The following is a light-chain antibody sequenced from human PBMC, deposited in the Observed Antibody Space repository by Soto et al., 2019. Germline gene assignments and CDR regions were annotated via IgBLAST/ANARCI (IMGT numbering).Light chain of an antibody. CDR3: QQYYDSPQT. Sequence: DIVMTQSPDSMAVSLGERATINCKSSQRVFYRSNNKNYLAWYQQKPGQPPKLLIYWASTRESGVPDRFSGSGSGTDFTLTISSLQAEDVAVYYCQQYYDSPQTFGQGTKVEVE. V-gene: IGKV4-1*01. J-gene: IGKJ1*01. CDR1: QRVFYRSNNKNY. CDR2: WAS.